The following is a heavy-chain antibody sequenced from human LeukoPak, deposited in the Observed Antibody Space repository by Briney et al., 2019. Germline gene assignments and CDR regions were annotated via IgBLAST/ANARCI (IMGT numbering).Heavy chain of an antibody. CDR3: ARGCSGGSCYPGAFDI. CDR2: ISSSGSTI. D-gene: IGHD2-15*01. Sequence: GGSLRLSCAASGFTFSSYEMNWVRQAPGKGLGWASYISSSGSTIYYADSVKGRFTISRDNAKNSLYLQMNSLRAEDTAVYYCARGCSGGSCYPGAFDIWGQGTMVTVSS. J-gene: IGHJ3*02. V-gene: IGHV3-48*03. CDR1: GFTFSSYE.